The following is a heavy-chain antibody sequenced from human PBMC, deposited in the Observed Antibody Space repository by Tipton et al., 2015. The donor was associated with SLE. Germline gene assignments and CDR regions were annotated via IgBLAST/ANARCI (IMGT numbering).Heavy chain of an antibody. CDR2: INHSGST. J-gene: IGHJ6*03. V-gene: IGHV4-34*01. CDR1: GGSFSGYY. D-gene: IGHD3-10*01. CDR3: ARSLLWSGGPGYDYMDV. Sequence: TLSLTCAVYGGSFSGYYWSWIRQPPGKGLEWIGEINHSGSTNYNPSLKSRVTISVDTSKNQFSLKLSSVTAADTAVYYCARSLLWSGGPGYDYMDVWGKGTTVTVSS.